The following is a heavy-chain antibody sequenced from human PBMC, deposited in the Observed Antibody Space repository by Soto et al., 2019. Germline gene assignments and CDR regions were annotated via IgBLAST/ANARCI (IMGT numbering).Heavy chain of an antibody. CDR2: ISYDGSNK. V-gene: IGHV3-30-3*01. CDR1: GFTFSSYA. CDR3: ARDPGLAGYAHYFDY. Sequence: QVQLVESGGGVVQPGRSLRLSCAASGFTFSSYAMHWVRQAPGKGLEWVAVISYDGSNKYYADCVKGRFTISRDNSKNTLYLQMHSLRAEDTAVYYCARDPGLAGYAHYFDYWGQGTLVTVSS. J-gene: IGHJ4*02. D-gene: IGHD5-12*01.